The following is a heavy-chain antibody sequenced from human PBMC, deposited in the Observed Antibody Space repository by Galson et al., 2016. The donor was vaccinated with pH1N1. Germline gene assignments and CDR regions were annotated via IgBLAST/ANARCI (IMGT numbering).Heavy chain of an antibody. J-gene: IGHJ1*01. CDR1: GFMFSSYW. CDR3: ATVGSYGDYRVPPYSQH. V-gene: IGHV3-7*01. Sequence: SLRLSCAASGFMFSSYWMTWVRQAPGKGLEWVANIYQDGSEKYYVDSVKGRFTISRDNAKNSVYLQMNSLRVEDTAVYYCATVGSYGDYRVPPYSQHWGQGTLVTVSS. CDR2: IYQDGSEK. D-gene: IGHD4-17*01.